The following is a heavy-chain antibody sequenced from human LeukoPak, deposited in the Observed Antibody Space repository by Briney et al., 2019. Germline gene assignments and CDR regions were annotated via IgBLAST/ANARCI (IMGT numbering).Heavy chain of an antibody. D-gene: IGHD2-2*03. CDR1: GFTFSNYG. CDR2: IWYDGRQK. CDR3: ARVDGQTQALDY. Sequence: PGGSLRLSCAASGFTFSNYGMNWVRQAPGQGLEWVAVIWYDGRQKYYTDSVKGRFTISRDNSRNTLYLQMNSLRAEDTAVYYCARVDGQTQALDYWGQGTLVTVSS. V-gene: IGHV3-33*01. J-gene: IGHJ4*02.